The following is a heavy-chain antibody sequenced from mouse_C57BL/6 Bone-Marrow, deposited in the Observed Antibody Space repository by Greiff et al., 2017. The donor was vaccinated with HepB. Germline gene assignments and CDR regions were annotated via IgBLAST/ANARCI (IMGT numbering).Heavy chain of an antibody. D-gene: IGHD3-3*01. J-gene: IGHJ2*01. Sequence: VQRVESGPELVKPGASVKISCKASGYAFSSSWMNWVKQRPGKGLEWIGRIYPGDGDTNYNGKFKGKATLTADKSSSTAYMQLSSLTSEDSAVYFCARMADKYFDYWGQGTTLTVSS. V-gene: IGHV1-82*01. CDR2: IYPGDGDT. CDR1: GYAFSSSW. CDR3: ARMADKYFDY.